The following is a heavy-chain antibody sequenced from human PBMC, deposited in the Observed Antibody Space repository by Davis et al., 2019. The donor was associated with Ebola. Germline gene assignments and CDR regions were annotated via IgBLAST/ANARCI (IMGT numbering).Heavy chain of an antibody. CDR3: ARDLGNYGMDV. V-gene: IGHV3-7*01. CDR2: IKQDGSEK. Sequence: GESLKISCAASGFSVSGNYMSWVRQAPGKGLEWVANIKQDGSEKYYVDSVKGRFTISRDNAKNSLYLQMNSLRAEDTAVYYCARDLGNYGMDVWGQGTTVTVSS. J-gene: IGHJ6*02. D-gene: IGHD7-27*01. CDR1: GFSVSGNY.